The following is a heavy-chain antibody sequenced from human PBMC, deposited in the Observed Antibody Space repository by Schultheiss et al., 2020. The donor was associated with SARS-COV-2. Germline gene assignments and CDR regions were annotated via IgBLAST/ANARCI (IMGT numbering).Heavy chain of an antibody. D-gene: IGHD2-2*01. CDR2: ISGSGGST. J-gene: IGHJ4*02. Sequence: GGSLRLSCAASVFNFGTYGMHWVRQAPGKGLEWVSAISGSGGSTYYADSVKGRFTISRDNSKNTLYLQMNSLRAEDTAVYYCAKDQTRGSYCSSTSCPLRSDYWGQGTLVTVSS. CDR1: VFNFGTYG. V-gene: IGHV3-23*01. CDR3: AKDQTRGSYCSSTSCPLRSDY.